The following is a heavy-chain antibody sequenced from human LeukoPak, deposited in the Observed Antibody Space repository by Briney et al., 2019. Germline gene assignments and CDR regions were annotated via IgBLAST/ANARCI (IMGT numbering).Heavy chain of an antibody. J-gene: IGHJ4*02. CDR2: ISYDGSNK. Sequence: GRSLRLSCAASGFTFSSYGMHWVRQAPGKGLGWVAVISYDGSNKYYADSVKGRFTISRDNSKNTLYLQMNSLRAEDTAVYYCAKDGSGSYYAPLYYFDYWGQGTLVTVSS. CDR3: AKDGSGSYYAPLYYFDY. D-gene: IGHD1-26*01. V-gene: IGHV3-30*18. CDR1: GFTFSSYG.